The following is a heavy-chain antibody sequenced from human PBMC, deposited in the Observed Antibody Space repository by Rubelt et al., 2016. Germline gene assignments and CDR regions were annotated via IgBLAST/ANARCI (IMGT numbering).Heavy chain of an antibody. CDR1: GYSINSGHY. V-gene: IGHV4-38-2*02. CDR3: AGAGSGSPRGGD. J-gene: IGHJ4*02. D-gene: IGHD3-3*01. CDR2: IYHSGTT. Sequence: QVQLQESGPGLVKPSETLSLTCNVSGYSINSGHYWAWIRQPPGTGLEYIGSIYHSGTTYFNPSLKSRLTLSIDTAKTQFSLRLSCVTAAETAVYICAGAGSGSPRGGDWGKGSLVTVSS.